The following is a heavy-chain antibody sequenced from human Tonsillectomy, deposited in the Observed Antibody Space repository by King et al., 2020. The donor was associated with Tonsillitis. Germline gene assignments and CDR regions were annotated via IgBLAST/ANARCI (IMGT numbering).Heavy chain of an antibody. CDR1: GFTVSSNY. CDR3: ARDLMGATAGFDY. CDR2: IYSGGST. D-gene: IGHD1-26*01. J-gene: IGHJ4*02. Sequence: QLVQSGGGLIQPGGSLRLSCAASGFTVSSNYMTCVRQAPGKGLEGVSVIYSGGSTYYADSVKGRFTISRDNSKNTLYLQMNSLRAEDTAVYYCARDLMGATAGFDYWGQGTLVTVSS. V-gene: IGHV3-53*01.